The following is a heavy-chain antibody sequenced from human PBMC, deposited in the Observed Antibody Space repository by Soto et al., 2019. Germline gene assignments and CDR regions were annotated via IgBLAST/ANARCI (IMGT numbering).Heavy chain of an antibody. V-gene: IGHV3-74*01. Sequence: EVQLVESGGGLVQPGGSLRLSCAASGFTFSSYWMHWVRQAPGKGLVWVSRINSDGSSTSYADSVKGRFTISRDNAKNTLYLQMNSLRAEDTAVYYCARDYPYDSSGYLRLYYFDYWGQGTLVTVSS. D-gene: IGHD3-22*01. J-gene: IGHJ4*02. CDR3: ARDYPYDSSGYLRLYYFDY. CDR2: INSDGSST. CDR1: GFTFSSYW.